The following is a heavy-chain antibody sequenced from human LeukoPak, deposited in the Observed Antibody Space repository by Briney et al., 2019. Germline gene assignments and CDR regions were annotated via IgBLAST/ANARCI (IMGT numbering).Heavy chain of an antibody. Sequence: GGSLRLSCATSGFTFSCYWIHCVRQAPGKRLVWLSLINGDGSYTIYADSVKGRFTISRDNAKNTLYLQMDSLRAEDTAVYYCARDGVETTPFDYWGQGTLVTVSS. CDR1: GFTFSCYW. J-gene: IGHJ4*02. CDR3: ARDGVETTPFDY. D-gene: IGHD4-23*01. CDR2: INGDGSYT. V-gene: IGHV3-74*01.